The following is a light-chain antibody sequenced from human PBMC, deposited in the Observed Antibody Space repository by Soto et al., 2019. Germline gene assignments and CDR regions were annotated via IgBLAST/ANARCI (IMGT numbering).Light chain of an antibody. CDR1: QSVGSNF. Sequence: IVLTQSPGTLSLSPGERATLSCRASQSVGSNFLAWYQQKRGQATRILIYAASNRASGIPDRFSGSGSGSDFTLTISRLEPEDFAVYYCQQYGSPPWAFGQGTRVEI. CDR3: QQYGSPPWA. J-gene: IGKJ1*01. CDR2: AAS. V-gene: IGKV3-20*01.